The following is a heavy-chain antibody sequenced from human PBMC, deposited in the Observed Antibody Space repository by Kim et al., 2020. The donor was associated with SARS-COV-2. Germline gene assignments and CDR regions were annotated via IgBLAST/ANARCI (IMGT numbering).Heavy chain of an antibody. CDR1: GGSMSSYY. V-gene: IGHV4-4*07. CDR2: IYTTGNT. J-gene: IGHJ5*02. D-gene: IGHD3-10*01. CDR3: ARDFGAGRAWFDP. Sequence: SETLSLTCTVSGGSMSSYYWSWIRQPAGKGPEWIGRIYTTGNTNYNPSLKSRVTMLIDMSKNQFYLRLTSVTAADSAMYYCARDFGAGRAWFDPWGQGTPVIVSS.